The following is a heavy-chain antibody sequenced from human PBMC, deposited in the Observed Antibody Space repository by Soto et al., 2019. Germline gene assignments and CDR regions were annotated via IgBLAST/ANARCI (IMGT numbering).Heavy chain of an antibody. J-gene: IGHJ4*02. CDR3: ARGGGGEYYFDY. Sequence: SETLSLTCTVSGGSTSRGDYYWSCIRQPPGKGLEWIGYIYYSGSTYYNPSLKSRVTISVNTSKNQFSLKLSSVTAADTAVYYCARGGGGEYYFDYWGQGTPGAVSS. V-gene: IGHV4-30-4*01. CDR2: IYYSGST. CDR1: GGSTSRGDYY. D-gene: IGHD2-21*01.